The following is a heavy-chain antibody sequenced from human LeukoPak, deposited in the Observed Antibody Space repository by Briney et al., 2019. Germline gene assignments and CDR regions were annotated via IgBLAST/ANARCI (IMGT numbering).Heavy chain of an antibody. CDR2: IIPIFGTA. V-gene: IGHV1-69*13. J-gene: IGHJ5*02. CDR3: ARSRPDYSSSWYVAAYNWFDP. CDR1: GGTFSSYA. D-gene: IGHD6-13*01. Sequence: SVKVSCKASGGTFSSYAISWVRQAPGQGLEWMGGIIPIFGTANYAQKFQGRVTITADESTSTAYMELSSLRSEDTAVYYCARSRPDYSSSWYVAAYNWFDPWGQGTLVTVSS.